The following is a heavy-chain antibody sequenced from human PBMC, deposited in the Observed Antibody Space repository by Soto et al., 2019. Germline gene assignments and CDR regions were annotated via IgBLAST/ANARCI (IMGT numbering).Heavy chain of an antibody. D-gene: IGHD6-19*01. CDR1: GYTFTSYD. Sequence: ASVKVSCKASGYTFTSYDINWVRQATGQGLEWMGWMNPNSGNTGYAQKFQGRVTMTRNTSISTAYMELSSLRSEDTAVYYCASFSVPGLAGALDYYYYMDVWGKGTTVTVSS. V-gene: IGHV1-8*01. J-gene: IGHJ6*03. CDR2: MNPNSGNT. CDR3: ASFSVPGLAGALDYYYYMDV.